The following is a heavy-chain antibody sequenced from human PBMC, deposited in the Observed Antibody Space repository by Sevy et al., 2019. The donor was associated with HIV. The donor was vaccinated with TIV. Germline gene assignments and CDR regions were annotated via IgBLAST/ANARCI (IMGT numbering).Heavy chain of an antibody. CDR3: ARMRNLGEPSDP. J-gene: IGHJ5*02. D-gene: IGHD3-16*01. Sequence: ASVKVSCKPSGYTFTTFGINWVRQVPGQGLEWMAWINIYNGNTIYAQNLQGRVTLTRDTSTNTAYMELRSLTSDDTAVYYCARMRNLGEPSDPWGQGALVTVSS. CDR1: GYTFTTFG. CDR2: INIYNGNT. V-gene: IGHV1-18*01.